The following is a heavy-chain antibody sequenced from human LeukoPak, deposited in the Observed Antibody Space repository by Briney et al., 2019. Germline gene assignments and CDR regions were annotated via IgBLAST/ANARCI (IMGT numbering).Heavy chain of an antibody. CDR2: ISSSSSTI. J-gene: IGHJ3*02. V-gene: IGHV3-48*04. Sequence: GGSLRLSCAASGFTFSSYSMNWVRQAPGKGLEWVSSISSSSSTIYYADSVKGRFTISRDNAKNSLYLQMNSLRAEDTAVYYCARDITFGRVQAFDIWGQGTMVTVSS. CDR3: ARDITFGRVQAFDI. D-gene: IGHD3-16*01. CDR1: GFTFSSYS.